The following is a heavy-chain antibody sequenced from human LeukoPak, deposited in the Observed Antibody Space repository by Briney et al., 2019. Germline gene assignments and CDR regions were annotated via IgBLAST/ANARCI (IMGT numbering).Heavy chain of an antibody. Sequence: SGGSLRLSCAASGFTLSSYEMKWVRQAPGKGLEWVSYISTSGSTIYYADSVKGRFTISRDNAKNSLYLQMNSLRAEHTAVYHCARDLVTMVRGPFDYWGQGTLVTVSS. CDR3: ARDLVTMVRGPFDY. J-gene: IGHJ4*02. CDR1: GFTLSSYE. CDR2: ISTSGSTI. V-gene: IGHV3-48*03. D-gene: IGHD3-10*01.